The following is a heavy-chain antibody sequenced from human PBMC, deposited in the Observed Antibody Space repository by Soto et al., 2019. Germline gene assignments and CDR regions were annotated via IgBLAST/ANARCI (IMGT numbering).Heavy chain of an antibody. CDR2: ISGSGGST. CDR1: GFTFSSYA. Sequence: EVQLLESGGGLVQPGGSLRLSCAASGFTFSSYAMNWVRQGPGKGLEWVSVISGSGGSTYYADSVKGRFTISRDNSKNTLYRQMNSLRAEVTAVYDSASRSSGGYFDYWGQGTLVTVSS. J-gene: IGHJ4*02. V-gene: IGHV3-23*01. D-gene: IGHD6-19*01. CDR3: ASRSSGGYFDY.